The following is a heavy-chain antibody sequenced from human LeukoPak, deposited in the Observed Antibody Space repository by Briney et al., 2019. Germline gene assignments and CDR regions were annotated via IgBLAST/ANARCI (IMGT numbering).Heavy chain of an antibody. Sequence: ASVKVSCKASGYTFTGYYMHWVRQAPGQGLEWMGWIGAYNGNTNYAQKLQGRVTMTRNTSISTAYMELSSLRSEDTAVYYCARPRGRGGYKANYYFDYWGQGTLVTVSS. V-gene: IGHV1-2*02. D-gene: IGHD5-24*01. CDR3: ARPRGRGGYKANYYFDY. CDR2: IGAYNGNT. J-gene: IGHJ4*02. CDR1: GYTFTGYY.